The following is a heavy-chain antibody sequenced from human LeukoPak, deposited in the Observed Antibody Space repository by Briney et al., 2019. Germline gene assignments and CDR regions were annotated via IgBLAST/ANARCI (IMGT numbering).Heavy chain of an antibody. CDR1: GFTFGDPT. J-gene: IGHJ1*01. CDR2: VRTKAYGGSR. CDR3: TRGAYGFFQH. Sequence: GGSLRLSCTASGFTFGDPTMTWVRQAPGKGLEWVGFVRTKAYGGSREYAASVKGRFTISRDDSKSIAYLQMNSLKTEDTAVYYCTRGAYGFFQHWGQGTLVTVSS. D-gene: IGHD5-12*01. V-gene: IGHV3-49*04.